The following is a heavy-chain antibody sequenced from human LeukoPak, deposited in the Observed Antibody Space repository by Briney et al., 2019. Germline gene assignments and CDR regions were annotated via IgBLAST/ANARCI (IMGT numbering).Heavy chain of an antibody. Sequence: SETLSLTCTVPGGSINSHYWCWMRQSPGKGLEWIGDIYYRGSTKYNPSFKSRVTISVDTPKNDLYLRLTSVLAADTSIYYCVTLDNTGCNYFDCWGQGILVTVSS. J-gene: IGHJ4*02. CDR3: VTLDNTGCNYFDC. V-gene: IGHV4-59*08. CDR1: GGSINSHY. CDR2: IYYRGST. D-gene: IGHD5-12*01.